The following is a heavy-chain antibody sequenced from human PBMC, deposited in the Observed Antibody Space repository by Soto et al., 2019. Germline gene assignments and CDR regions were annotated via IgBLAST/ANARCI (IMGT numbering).Heavy chain of an antibody. Sequence: QVQLVESGGGVVQPGRSLRLSCAASGFTFSSYGMHWVRQAPGKGLEWVAVIWDDGSNKYYADSVKGRFTISRDNSNNTRYPQMNCLTSEDTAVYYCARDGIRYQYPYYFDYRRQATLVTVSS. D-gene: IGHD3-9*01. J-gene: IGHJ4*02. V-gene: IGHV3-33*01. CDR3: ARDGIRYQYPYYFDY. CDR2: IWDDGSNK. CDR1: GFTFSSYG.